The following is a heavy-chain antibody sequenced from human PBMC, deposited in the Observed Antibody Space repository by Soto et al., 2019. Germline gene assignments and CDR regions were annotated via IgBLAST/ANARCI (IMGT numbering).Heavy chain of an antibody. CDR3: ARASCGDTCYYRIDY. D-gene: IGHD2-15*01. CDR2: ITGGGDIT. Sequence: EVQLLESGGGLVQPGGSLRLSCAAADSTFDSHAMSWVRRAPGKGLEGVSSITGGGDITYYADSVKGRFTISRDNFKNTLYLQMHSLRGEDTAVYYCARASCGDTCYYRIDYWGQGTLVTVSS. CDR1: DSTFDSHA. J-gene: IGHJ4*02. V-gene: IGHV3-23*01.